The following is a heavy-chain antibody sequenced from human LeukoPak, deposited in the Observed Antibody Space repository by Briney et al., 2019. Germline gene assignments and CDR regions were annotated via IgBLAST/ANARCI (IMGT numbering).Heavy chain of an antibody. CDR1: GFTFSSYA. J-gene: IGHJ4*02. D-gene: IGHD6-19*01. CDR2: ISGSGGST. Sequence: HPGGSLRLSCAASGFTFSSYAMSWVRQAPGKGLEGVSAISGSGGSTYYADSVKGRFTISRDNSKNTLYLQMNSLRAEDTAVYYCAKTEGSGIAVAGYYFDYWGQGTLVTVSS. V-gene: IGHV3-23*01. CDR3: AKTEGSGIAVAGYYFDY.